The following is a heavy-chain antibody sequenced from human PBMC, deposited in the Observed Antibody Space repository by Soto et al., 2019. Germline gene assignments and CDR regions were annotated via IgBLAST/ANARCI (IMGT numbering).Heavy chain of an antibody. V-gene: IGHV3-30*03. J-gene: IGHJ4*02. CDR3: ARDVSHNFDY. Sequence: QVQLVESGGGVVQPGRSLRLSCAASGFTFSHYAMHWVRQAPGKGLEWVALMSYDGSNEYYADSGKGRFTISRDNSKNTLYLQMNSLRAEDTAVYYWARDVSHNFDYWGQGTLVTVSS. CDR2: MSYDGSNE. CDR1: GFTFSHYA.